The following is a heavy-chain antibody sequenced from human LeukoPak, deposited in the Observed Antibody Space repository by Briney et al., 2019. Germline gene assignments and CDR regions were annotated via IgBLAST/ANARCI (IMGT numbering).Heavy chain of an antibody. Sequence: ASVKVSCKASGGTFSSYAISWVRQAPGQGLEWMGGIIPIFGTANYAQKFQGRVTITADESTSTAYMELSSLRSEDTAVYYCATTEVGATTGVNYYYMDVWGKGTTVTVSS. CDR2: IIPIFGTA. V-gene: IGHV1-69*13. J-gene: IGHJ6*03. D-gene: IGHD1-26*01. CDR1: GGTFSSYA. CDR3: ATTEVGATTGVNYYYMDV.